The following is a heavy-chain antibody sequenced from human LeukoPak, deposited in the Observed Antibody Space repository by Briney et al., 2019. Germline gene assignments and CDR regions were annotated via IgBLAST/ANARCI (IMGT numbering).Heavy chain of an antibody. D-gene: IGHD4-17*01. Sequence: SETLSLTCTVSGGSISSGGYYWSWIRQPPGKGLEWIGYIYHSGSTYYNPSLKSRVTISVDGSKNQFSLKLSSVTAADTAVYYCARMTTNFDYWGQGTLVTVSS. CDR3: ARMTTNFDY. CDR1: GGSISSGGYY. CDR2: IYHSGST. V-gene: IGHV4-30-2*01. J-gene: IGHJ4*02.